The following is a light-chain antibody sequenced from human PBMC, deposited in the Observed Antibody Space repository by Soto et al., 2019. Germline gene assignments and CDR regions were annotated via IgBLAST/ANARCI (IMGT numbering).Light chain of an antibody. CDR3: SSYTTSSSYV. Sequence: QSALTQPASVSGSPVQSITISCTGTSSDVGGYIYVSWYQQHPGKAPKLMIYDVTSRPSGVSYRFSGSKSGNTASLTISGLQAEDEADYYCSSYTTSSSYVFGTGTKVTVL. CDR2: DVT. J-gene: IGLJ1*01. CDR1: SSDVGGYIY. V-gene: IGLV2-14*01.